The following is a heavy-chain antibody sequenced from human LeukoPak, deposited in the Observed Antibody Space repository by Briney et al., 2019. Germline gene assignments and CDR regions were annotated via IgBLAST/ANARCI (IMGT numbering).Heavy chain of an antibody. CDR1: GFNFGTYA. V-gene: IGHV3-30-3*01. D-gene: IGHD3-16*02. CDR3: ARDLSARSFDY. Sequence: GGSLRLSCAASGFNFGTYAMHWVRQPPGKGLEWAAVISYHGSNDYYADSVKGRFTISRDNSKNTLYLQTNSLRAEDTAVYYCARDLSARSFDYWGQGTLVTVSS. CDR2: ISYHGSND. J-gene: IGHJ4*02.